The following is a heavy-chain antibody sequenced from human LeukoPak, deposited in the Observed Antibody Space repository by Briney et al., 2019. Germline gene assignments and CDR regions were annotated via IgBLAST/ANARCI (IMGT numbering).Heavy chain of an antibody. CDR3: ARVLSGYDFLYYYYYMDV. V-gene: IGHV3-7*01. CDR2: IKQDGSEK. J-gene: IGHJ6*03. D-gene: IGHD5-12*01. CDR1: GFSFSIYG. Sequence: PGGSLRLSCAASGFSFSIYGMSWVRQAPGKGLEWVANIKQDGSEKYYVDSVKGRFTISRDNAKNSLYLQMNSLRAEDTAVYYCARVLSGYDFLYYYYYMDVWGKGTTVTISS.